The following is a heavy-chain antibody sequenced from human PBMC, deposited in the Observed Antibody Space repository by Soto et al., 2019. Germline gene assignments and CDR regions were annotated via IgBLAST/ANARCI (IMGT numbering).Heavy chain of an antibody. D-gene: IGHD5-18*01. CDR3: ARVLIAGVTKD. J-gene: IGHJ4*02. CDR1: GGSFSGYY. V-gene: IGHV4-34*01. Sequence: QVQLQQWGAGLLKPSETLSLTCAVYGGSFSGYYWSWIRQPPGKGLEWIGESNHVGNTNYNPSLKSRVTMSVDPSKNQFSLRLTAVTAADTAVYYCARVLIAGVTKDWGQGTLVIVSS. CDR2: SNHVGNT.